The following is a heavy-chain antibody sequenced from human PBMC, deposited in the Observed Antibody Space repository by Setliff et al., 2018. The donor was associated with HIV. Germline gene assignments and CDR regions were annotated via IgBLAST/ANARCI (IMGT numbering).Heavy chain of an antibody. Sequence: SVKVSCKASGGTFSSYAISWVRQAPGQGLEWMGGIIPLFNTPTYAQNFQGRVTIAADEYTNAAYMELSRLRFEDTAVYYCARTSAGARGFGLTYFYYMDVWGQGTTVTVSS. J-gene: IGHJ6*03. V-gene: IGHV1-69*13. CDR3: ARTSAGARGFGLTYFYYMDV. CDR1: GGTFSSYA. D-gene: IGHD6-19*01. CDR2: IIPLFNTP.